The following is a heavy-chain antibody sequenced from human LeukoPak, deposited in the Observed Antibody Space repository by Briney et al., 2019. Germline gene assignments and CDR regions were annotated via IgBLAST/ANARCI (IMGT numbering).Heavy chain of an antibody. V-gene: IGHV3-7*03. D-gene: IGHD5-18*01. J-gene: IGHJ6*02. CDR1: GFTFRSYW. CDR3: SLDTAMAPWGV. CDR2: INQDGSEK. Sequence: GGSLRLSCAASGFTFRSYWMSWVRQAPGKGLEWVANINQDGSEKHYGDSVKGRLPISRDKAKHSLYLQMHSLRSEDTAVYYCSLDTAMAPWGVWGQGTTVTVSS.